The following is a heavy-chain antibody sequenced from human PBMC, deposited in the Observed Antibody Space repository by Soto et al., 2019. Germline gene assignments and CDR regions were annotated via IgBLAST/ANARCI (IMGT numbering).Heavy chain of an antibody. CDR2: INSDGSTT. CDR3: ARDNNLGMGNAFDI. J-gene: IGHJ3*02. V-gene: IGHV3-74*01. CDR1: GFTFSSHW. D-gene: IGHD7-27*01. Sequence: PGGSPRLSCAVSGFTFSSHWMHWVRQAPGKGLVWVSRINSDGSTTNYSDSVRGRFTISRDNSKNTLYLLMSSLRAEDTAVYYCARDNNLGMGNAFDIWGQGTTVTVSS.